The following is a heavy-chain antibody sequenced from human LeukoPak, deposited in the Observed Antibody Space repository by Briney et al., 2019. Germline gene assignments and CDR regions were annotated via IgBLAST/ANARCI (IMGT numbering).Heavy chain of an antibody. D-gene: IGHD3-10*01. CDR1: GFTFNTYA. J-gene: IGHJ4*02. V-gene: IGHV3-23*01. CDR3: AKDFTYPADPGTHFDY. Sequence: GGSLRLSCAASGFTFNTYAMSWVRQAPGKGLEWVSGISASGGSTYYADSVKGRFTISRDNSENTLYLQMNSLRAEDTAVYSCAKDFTYPADPGTHFDYWGQGTLVTVSS. CDR2: ISASGGST.